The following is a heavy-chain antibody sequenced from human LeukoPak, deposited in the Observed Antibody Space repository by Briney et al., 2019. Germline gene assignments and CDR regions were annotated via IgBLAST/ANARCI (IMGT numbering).Heavy chain of an antibody. V-gene: IGHV4-30-4*01. Sequence: SQTLSLTCTVSGGSISSGDYYWSWIRQPPGKGLEWIGCIHYSGSTYYNPSLKSRVIISVDTSKKQFSLKLSSVTAADTAVYYCARGSGTTDYYYYYGMDVWGQGTTVTVSS. D-gene: IGHD1-7*01. CDR1: GGSISSGDYY. CDR3: ARGSGTTDYYYYYGMDV. CDR2: IHYSGST. J-gene: IGHJ6*02.